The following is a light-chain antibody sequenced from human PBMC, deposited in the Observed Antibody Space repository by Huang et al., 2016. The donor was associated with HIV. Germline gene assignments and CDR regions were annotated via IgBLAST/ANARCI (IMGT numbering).Light chain of an antibody. CDR2: GAA. CDR1: QTVSSN. CDR3: QQYGNWPPWT. Sequence: EIVMTQSPVILAVSPGERATLSCRASQTVSSNLAWYQQKPGQAPSLLIYGAATRATGIPARFSGGGSGTEFTLTISSLQSEDFALYYCQQYGNWPPWTFGQGTKVEIK. V-gene: IGKV3-15*01. J-gene: IGKJ1*01.